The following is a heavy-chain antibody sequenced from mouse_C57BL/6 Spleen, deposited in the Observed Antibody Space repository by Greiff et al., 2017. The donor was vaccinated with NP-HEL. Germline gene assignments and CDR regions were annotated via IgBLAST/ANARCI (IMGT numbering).Heavy chain of an antibody. J-gene: IGHJ4*01. CDR3: ATIYYGNPYAMDY. CDR2: IYPGDGDT. D-gene: IGHD2-1*01. V-gene: IGHV1-80*01. Sequence: QVQLQQSGAELVKPGASVKISCKASGYAFSSYWMNWVKQRPGKGLEWIGQIYPGDGDTNYNGKFKGKATLTADKSSSTAYMQLSSLTSEDSAVYFCATIYYGNPYAMDYWGKGTSVTVAS. CDR1: GYAFSSYW.